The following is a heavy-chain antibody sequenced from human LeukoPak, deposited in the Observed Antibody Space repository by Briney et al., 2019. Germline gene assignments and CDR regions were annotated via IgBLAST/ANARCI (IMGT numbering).Heavy chain of an antibody. CDR1: GVSLSGYY. D-gene: IGHD2-2*01. CDR2: INHSGST. CDR3: AVVEEYCSSTSCYDAFDI. J-gene: IGHJ3*02. V-gene: IGHV4-34*01. Sequence: SETLSLTCAVYGVSLSGYYWSWIRQPPGKGLEWIGEINHSGSTNYNPSLKSRVTISVNTSKNQFSLKLSSVPAAHTAMYNCAVVEEYCSSTSCYDAFDIWGQGTMVTVSS.